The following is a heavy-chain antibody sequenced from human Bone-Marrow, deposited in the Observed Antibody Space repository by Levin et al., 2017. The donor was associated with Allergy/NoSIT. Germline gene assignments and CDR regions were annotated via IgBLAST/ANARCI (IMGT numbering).Heavy chain of an antibody. V-gene: IGHV3-21*01. CDR1: GFTFTSFT. CDR2: ISSGSDFV. J-gene: IGHJ5*02. Sequence: GESLKISCAASGFTFTSFTLNWVRQAPGKGLEWVSSISSGSDFVYYADSVKGRFTVSRDNADNALYLRMTSLRADDTAVYYCARQGGRGWFDPWGQGTLVTVSS. CDR3: ARQGGRGWFDP. D-gene: IGHD6-25*01.